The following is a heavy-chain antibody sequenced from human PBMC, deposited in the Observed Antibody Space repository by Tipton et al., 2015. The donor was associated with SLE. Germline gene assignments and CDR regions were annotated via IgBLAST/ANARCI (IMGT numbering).Heavy chain of an antibody. CDR2: INQSGGT. Sequence: AGLVKPSETLSLTCAVYGGSFIGYYWSWIRQPPGKGLEWIGEINQSGGTNYNPSLKSRVTISVDTSKNRFSPKVNSVTAADTAVYYCARVITIFGVVTYFDYWGQGTLVTVSS. V-gene: IGHV4-34*01. CDR3: ARVITIFGVVTYFDY. J-gene: IGHJ4*02. D-gene: IGHD3-3*01. CDR1: GGSFIGYY.